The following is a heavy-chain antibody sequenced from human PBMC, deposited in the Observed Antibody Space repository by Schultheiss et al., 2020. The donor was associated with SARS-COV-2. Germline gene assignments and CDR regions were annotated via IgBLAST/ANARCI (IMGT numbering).Heavy chain of an antibody. CDR2: IYHSGST. V-gene: IGHV4-59*01. Sequence: SETLSLTCTVSGGSISSYYWSWIRQPPGKGLEWIGYIYHSGSTYYNPSLKSRVTISVDTSKNQFSLKLSSVTAADTAVYYCARFSENYYDSSAFDIWGQGTMVTVSS. CDR1: GGSISSYY. CDR3: ARFSENYYDSSAFDI. D-gene: IGHD3-22*01. J-gene: IGHJ3*02.